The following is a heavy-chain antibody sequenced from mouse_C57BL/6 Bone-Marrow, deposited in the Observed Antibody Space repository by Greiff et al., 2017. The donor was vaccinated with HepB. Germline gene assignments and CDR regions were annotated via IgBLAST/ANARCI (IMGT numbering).Heavy chain of an antibody. J-gene: IGHJ3*01. CDR2: INPSSGYT. Sequence: VQLQQSGAELAKPGASVKLSCKASGYTFTSYWMHWVKQRPGQGLEWIGYINPSSGYTKYNQKFKDKATLTADKSSSTAYMQLSSLTYEDSAVYYCAREGTSVVARNWFAYWGQGALVTVSA. D-gene: IGHD1-1*01. CDR3: AREGTSVVARNWFAY. CDR1: GYTFTSYW. V-gene: IGHV1-7*01.